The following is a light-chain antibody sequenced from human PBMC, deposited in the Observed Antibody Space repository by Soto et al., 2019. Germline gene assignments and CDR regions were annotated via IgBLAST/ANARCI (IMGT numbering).Light chain of an antibody. Sequence: QSALTQPPSLSGTPGQRVTISCSGSTSNIAGNTVHWYQHLPETAPKLLIYIDDQRPSGVPDRFSGSKSGTSASLAISGLHSEDEADYYCATWDDSLNAAVFGGGTQLTAL. CDR3: ATWDDSLNAAV. V-gene: IGLV1-44*01. CDR1: TSNIAGNT. J-gene: IGLJ7*02. CDR2: IDD.